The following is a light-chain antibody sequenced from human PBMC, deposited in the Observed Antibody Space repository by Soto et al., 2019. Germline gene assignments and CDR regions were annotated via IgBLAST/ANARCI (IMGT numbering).Light chain of an antibody. CDR2: EVN. V-gene: IGLV2-8*01. CDR1: SSDVGSYNY. CDR3: SSYAGSNVV. J-gene: IGLJ2*01. Sequence: QPVLTQPPSASGSPGQSVTISCTGTSSDVGSYNYVSWYQQHPGKAPKLMIYEVNKRPSGVPDRFSGSKSGNTASLTVSGLQAEDEADFYCSSYAGSNVVFGGGTKVTVL.